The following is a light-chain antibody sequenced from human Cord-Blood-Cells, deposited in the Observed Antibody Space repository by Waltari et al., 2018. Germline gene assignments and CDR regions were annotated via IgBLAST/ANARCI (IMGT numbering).Light chain of an antibody. J-gene: IGLJ3*02. CDR2: DVR. V-gene: IGLV2-14*03. CDR3: SSYTSSSTWV. CDR1: SSDVGGYNY. Sequence: QSALTHPASVSGPPVQSLTLSCTGTSSDVGGYNYVSCSQHHTGKAPKPMIYDVRNRPSGVSNRFSGSKSGNTASLTISGLQAEDEADYYCSSYTSSSTWVFGGGTKLTVL.